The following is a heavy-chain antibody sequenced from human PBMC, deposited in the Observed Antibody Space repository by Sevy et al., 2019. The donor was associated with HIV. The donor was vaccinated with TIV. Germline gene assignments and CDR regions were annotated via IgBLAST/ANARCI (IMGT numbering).Heavy chain of an antibody. J-gene: IGHJ6*02. D-gene: IGHD3-10*01. CDR3: ARVPSTGRYGMDV. CDR1: GFTFSSYS. V-gene: IGHV3-48*01. Sequence: GGSLRLSCAASGFTFSSYSMNWVRQAPGKGLEWVSYISSSSSTIYYADSVKGRFTISRENAKNSLYLQMSSLRADDTALYYCARVPSTGRYGMDVWGQGTTVTVSS. CDR2: ISSSSSTI.